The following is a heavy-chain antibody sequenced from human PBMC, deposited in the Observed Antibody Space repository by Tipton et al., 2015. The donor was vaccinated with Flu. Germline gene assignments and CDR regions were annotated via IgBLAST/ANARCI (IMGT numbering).Heavy chain of an antibody. CDR2: IYYSGST. CDR1: GGSISSSSYY. D-gene: IGHD3-10*01. Sequence: TLSLTCTVSGGSISSSSYYWGWIRQPPGKGLEWIGSIYYSGSTYYNPSLKSRVTISVDTSKNQFSLKLSSVTAADTAVYYCARRGRRSVAFDIWGQGTMVTFSS. CDR3: ARRGRRSVAFDI. J-gene: IGHJ3*02. V-gene: IGHV4-39*07.